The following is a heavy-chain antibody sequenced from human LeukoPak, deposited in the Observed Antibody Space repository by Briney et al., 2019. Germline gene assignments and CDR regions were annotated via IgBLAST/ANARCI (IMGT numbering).Heavy chain of an antibody. D-gene: IGHD2-2*02. CDR1: DFSISSSNW. V-gene: IGHV4-28*03. CDR2: IYYSGST. J-gene: IGHJ5*02. Sequence: SETLSLTCAVSDFSISSSNWWGWIRQPPGRGLEWMGYIYYSGSTYYNPSLKSRVTMSVDTSKNQFSLKLSSVTAVDTAVYYCARGPRYCSSVSCYTSWFDPWGQGTLVTVCS. CDR3: ARGPRYCSSVSCYTSWFDP.